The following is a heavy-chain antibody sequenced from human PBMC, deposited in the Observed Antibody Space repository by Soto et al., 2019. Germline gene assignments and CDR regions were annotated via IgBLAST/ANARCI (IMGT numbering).Heavy chain of an antibody. Sequence: PGGSLRLSCAASGFTFSSYAMSWVRQAPGKGLEWVSTISGTGGSTYYPDSVKGRFTISRDNSKNTVYLQMNSLRAEDAAVYYCAKEMTSGYYLFDYWGQRTLVIVS. CDR2: ISGTGGST. CDR1: GFTFSSYA. D-gene: IGHD3-22*01. V-gene: IGHV3-23*01. CDR3: AKEMTSGYYLFDY. J-gene: IGHJ4*02.